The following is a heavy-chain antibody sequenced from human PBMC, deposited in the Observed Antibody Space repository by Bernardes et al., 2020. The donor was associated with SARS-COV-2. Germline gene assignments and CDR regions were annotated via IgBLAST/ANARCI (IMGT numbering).Heavy chain of an antibody. CDR2: IKFDGSET. CDR1: GFTLSSYW. CDR3: ATAPHYYYGLDV. V-gene: IGHV3-74*01. J-gene: IGHJ6*02. Sequence: GGSLRLSCAASGFTLSSYWMHWLRQPPGKGLVWVSRIKFDGSETYYADSVKGRFTISRDNAKNTLFLQMSDLRAEDTAIYYCATAPHYYYGLDVWGQGTAVTVSS.